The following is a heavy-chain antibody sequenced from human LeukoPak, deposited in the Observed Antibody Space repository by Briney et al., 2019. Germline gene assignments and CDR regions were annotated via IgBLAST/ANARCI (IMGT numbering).Heavy chain of an antibody. Sequence: GGSLRLSCAASGFTFGSYSMNWVRQAPGKGLEWVSSISSSSSYIYYADSVKGRFTISRDNAKNSLYLQMNSLRAEDTAVYYCARDYQVGDYDILTGKYYYYGMDVWGQGTTVTVSS. CDR1: GFTFGSYS. D-gene: IGHD3-9*01. V-gene: IGHV3-21*01. CDR3: ARDYQVGDYDILTGKYYYYGMDV. CDR2: ISSSSSYI. J-gene: IGHJ6*02.